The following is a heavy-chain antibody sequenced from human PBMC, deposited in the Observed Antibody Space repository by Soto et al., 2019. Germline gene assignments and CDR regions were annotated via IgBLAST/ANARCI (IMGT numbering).Heavy chain of an antibody. V-gene: IGHV1-24*01. CDR2: FDPEDGEI. CDR3: ATEASFYYGSGISRTYFDY. D-gene: IGHD3-10*01. Sequence: QVRLVQSGAEVKKPGASVKVSCKFSGYSLADLSIHWVRQAPGKGHEWMGGFDPEDGEIIYAQKLQGRVIMTEDTSSRTAYMELSRLRSEDTATYYCATEASFYYGSGISRTYFDYWGQGTLVTVSS. J-gene: IGHJ4*02. CDR1: GYSLADLS.